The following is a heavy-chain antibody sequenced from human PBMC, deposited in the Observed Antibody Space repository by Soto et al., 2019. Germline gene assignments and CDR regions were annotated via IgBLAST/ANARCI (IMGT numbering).Heavy chain of an antibody. CDR3: AIFLPYYGFWSGYPYYFDY. Sequence: SETLCLTCTVSGGTIISGSYYWSWIRQPPGKGLEWIGYIYYSGSTNYNPSLKSRVTISVDTSKNQFSLKLSSVTAADTAVYYCAIFLPYYGFWSGYPYYFDYWGQGTLVTVSS. J-gene: IGHJ4*02. CDR2: IYYSGST. CDR1: GGTIISGSYY. V-gene: IGHV4-61*01. D-gene: IGHD3-3*01.